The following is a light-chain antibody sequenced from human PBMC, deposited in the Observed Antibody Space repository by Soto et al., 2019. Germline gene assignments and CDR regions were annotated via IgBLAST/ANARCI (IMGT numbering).Light chain of an antibody. J-gene: IGLJ3*02. V-gene: IGLV1-44*01. CDR2: TDN. CDR3: AAWDDSLMGV. Sequence: QSVLTQPPSASGTPGQRVTLSCSGSSSNIGSNTVNWYQQLPGRAPKLLIYTDNQRPSGVPDRFSGSKSGTSASLAISGLQSEDEADYYCAAWDDSLMGVFGGGTKLTVL. CDR1: SSNIGSNT.